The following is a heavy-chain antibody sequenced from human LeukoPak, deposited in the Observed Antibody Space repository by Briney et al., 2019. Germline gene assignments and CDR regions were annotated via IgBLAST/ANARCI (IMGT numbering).Heavy chain of an antibody. J-gene: IGHJ6*03. D-gene: IGHD2-2*02. CDR2: INHSGST. V-gene: IGHV4-34*01. Sequence: PSETLSLTCAVYGGSFSGYYWSWIRQPPGKGLEWIGEINHSGSTNYDPSLKSRVTISVDTSKNQFSLKLSSVTAADTAVYYCARLGGYCSSTSCYSYYYYMDDWGKGTTVTVSS. CDR1: GGSFSGYY. CDR3: ARLGGYCSSTSCYSYYYYMDD.